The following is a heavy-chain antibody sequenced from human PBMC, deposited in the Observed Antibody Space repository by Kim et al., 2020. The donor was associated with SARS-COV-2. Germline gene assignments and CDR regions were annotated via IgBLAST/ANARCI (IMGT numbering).Heavy chain of an antibody. D-gene: IGHD6-13*01. CDR2: IYPGDSDT. J-gene: IGHJ6*02. V-gene: IGHV5-51*01. Sequence: GESLKISCKGSGYSFTSYWIGWVRQMPGKGLEWMVIIYPGDSDTRYSPSFQGQVTISADKSISTAYLQWSSLKASDTAMYYCARQAEVEQQLVPLYYYYGMDVWGQETTVTVSS. CDR3: ARQAEVEQQLVPLYYYYGMDV. CDR1: GYSFTSYW.